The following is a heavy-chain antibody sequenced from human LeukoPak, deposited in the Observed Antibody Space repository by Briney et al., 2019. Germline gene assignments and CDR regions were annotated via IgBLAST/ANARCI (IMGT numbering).Heavy chain of an antibody. CDR1: GVTVSSNY. Sequence: PGGSLRLSCVASGVTVSSNYMSWVRQAPGKGLECVSVIYSGGSTDYADSVKGRFTISRDNSKNTLYLQMNSLRAEDTAVYYCARGSGIDVWGQGTTVTVSS. CDR3: ARGSGIDV. J-gene: IGHJ6*02. V-gene: IGHV3-53*01. CDR2: IYSGGST.